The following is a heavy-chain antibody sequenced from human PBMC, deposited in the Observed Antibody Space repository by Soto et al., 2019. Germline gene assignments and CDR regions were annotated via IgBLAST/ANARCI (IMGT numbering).Heavy chain of an antibody. D-gene: IGHD5-18*01. V-gene: IGHV4-31*03. CDR1: GGSISSGGYY. CDR3: ARQGYSYGYDY. J-gene: IGHJ4*02. Sequence: SETLSLTCTVSGGSISSGGYYWSWIRQHPGKGLEWIGYIYYSGSTYYNPSLKSRVTISVDTSKNQFSLKLSSVTAADTAVYYCARQGYSYGYDYWGQGTLVTVSS. CDR2: IYYSGST.